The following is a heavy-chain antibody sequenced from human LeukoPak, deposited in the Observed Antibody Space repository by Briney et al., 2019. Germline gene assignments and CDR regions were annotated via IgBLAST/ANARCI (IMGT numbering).Heavy chain of an antibody. V-gene: IGHV1-18*01. CDR1: GYTFANYG. Sequence: ASVKVSCKASGYTFANYGINWVRQAPGQGLEWMGWISAYDGNTNYAQKFQGRVTMTTDTSTSTAYMDLRSLRSDDTAVYYCARDLDQYSGRFGGFGHDFWGQGTLVTVSS. J-gene: IGHJ4*02. CDR2: ISAYDGNT. D-gene: IGHD1-26*01. CDR3: ARDLDQYSGRFGGFGHDF.